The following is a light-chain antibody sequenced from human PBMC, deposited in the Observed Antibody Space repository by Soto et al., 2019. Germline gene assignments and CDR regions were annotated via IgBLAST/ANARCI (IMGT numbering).Light chain of an antibody. Sequence: DIQMTQSPSSLYASVGDRVTITCRASQGIRIDLGWFQQRPGKAPKRLIYGASSLQRGVPSRFSGSGSGTEFTLTISNLQPEDFATYYCLQHNSFPRTFGQGTKVEIK. J-gene: IGKJ1*01. V-gene: IGKV1-17*02. CDR3: LQHNSFPRT. CDR1: QGIRID. CDR2: GAS.